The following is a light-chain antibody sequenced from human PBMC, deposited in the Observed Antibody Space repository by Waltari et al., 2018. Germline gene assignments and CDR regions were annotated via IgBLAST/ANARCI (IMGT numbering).Light chain of an antibody. V-gene: IGLV3-1*01. Sequence: SYELTQPPSVSVSPGQTASITCSGDKLGDKYVCWYQQKPGQSPLLVIYEDSQRTDGSPERFSGSNSGNTATLTISGTQAMDEADYYCQAWDSSTYVFGTGTKVTVL. J-gene: IGLJ1*01. CDR2: EDS. CDR3: QAWDSSTYV. CDR1: KLGDKY.